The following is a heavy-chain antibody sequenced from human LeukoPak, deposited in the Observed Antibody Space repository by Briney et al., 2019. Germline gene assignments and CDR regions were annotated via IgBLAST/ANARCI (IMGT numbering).Heavy chain of an antibody. D-gene: IGHD2-15*01. J-gene: IGHJ4*02. CDR3: ARGQVGGCCSGGSCYALDY. CDR1: GGSFSGYY. CDR2: INHSGST. V-gene: IGHV4-34*01. Sequence: SETLSLTCAVYGGSFSGYYWSWIRQPPGKGLEWIGEINHSGSTNYNPSLKSRVTISVDTSKNQFSLKLSSVTAADTAVYYCARGQVGGCCSGGSCYALDYWGQGTLVTVSS.